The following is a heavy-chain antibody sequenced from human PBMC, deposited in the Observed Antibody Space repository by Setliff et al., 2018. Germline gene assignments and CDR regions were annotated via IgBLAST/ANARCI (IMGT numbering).Heavy chain of an antibody. V-gene: IGHV1-18*01. Sequence: GASVKVSCKASGYTFSHSGITWVRQAPGRGLEWMGWISAYTGNTNYAQKLQGRVTMTTDSSTNTAYLELRGLASDDTAVYYCSRLVRYCSRTTCQTASGAELWGQGTLVT. D-gene: IGHD2-2*01. CDR1: GYTFSHSG. CDR2: ISAYTGNT. J-gene: IGHJ1*01. CDR3: SRLVRYCSRTTCQTASGAEL.